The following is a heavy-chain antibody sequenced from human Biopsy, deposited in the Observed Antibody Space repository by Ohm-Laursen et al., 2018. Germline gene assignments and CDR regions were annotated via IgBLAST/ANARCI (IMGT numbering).Heavy chain of an antibody. V-gene: IGHV4-39*01. Sequence: GTLSLTCTVSGDSISTSTTYYWAWLRQPPGKGLEWIGSIYNSETTFYNPSLKSRVAISVDTSTDQFSLKVSSVTAADTALYYCARHPTGFWFDPWGHGTLVTVSS. J-gene: IGHJ5*02. CDR1: GDSISTSTTYY. CDR3: ARHPTGFWFDP. CDR2: IYNSETT.